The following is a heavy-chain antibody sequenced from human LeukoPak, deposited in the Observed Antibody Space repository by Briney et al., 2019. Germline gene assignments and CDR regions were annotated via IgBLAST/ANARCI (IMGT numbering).Heavy chain of an antibody. CDR2: IYPGDSDT. CDR3: ARHPITRYYDSSGYSAGGPDY. Sequence: GESLQISCKGSGYSLTSYWIGWVRQVPGKGLEWMGIIYPGDSDTKYSPSFQGQVTISADRSSNTAYLQWSSLKASDTAIYYCARHPITRYYDSSGYSAGGPDYWGQGTLVTVSS. J-gene: IGHJ4*02. CDR1: GYSLTSYW. D-gene: IGHD3-22*01. V-gene: IGHV5-51*01.